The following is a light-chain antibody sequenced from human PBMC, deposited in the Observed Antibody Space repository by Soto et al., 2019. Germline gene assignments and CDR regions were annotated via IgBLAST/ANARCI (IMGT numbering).Light chain of an antibody. Sequence: QSALTQPPSASGSPGQSVTISCTGSSSDVGGYNYVSWYQQHPGKAPKLMIYDVSKRPSGVPDRFSGSKSSNTASLTVSGLHAEDEDDYYCSSYAGSNIVVFGGGTKLTVL. J-gene: IGLJ2*01. CDR3: SSYAGSNIVV. V-gene: IGLV2-8*01. CDR2: DVS. CDR1: SSDVGGYNY.